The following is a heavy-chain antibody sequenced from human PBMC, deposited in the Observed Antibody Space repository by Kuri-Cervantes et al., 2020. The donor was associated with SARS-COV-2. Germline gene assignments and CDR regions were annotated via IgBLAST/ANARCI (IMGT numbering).Heavy chain of an antibody. CDR2: IRSKAYGGTT. J-gene: IGHJ4*02. V-gene: IGHV3-49*04. Sequence: LSLTCAASGFTFSSYAMSWVRQAPGKGLEWVGFIRSKAYGGTTEYAASVKGRFTISRDDSKSIASLQMNSLKTEDTAVYYCTKDDFWSGYFDYWGQGTLVTVSS. CDR3: TKDDFWSGYFDY. D-gene: IGHD3-3*01. CDR1: GFTFSSYA.